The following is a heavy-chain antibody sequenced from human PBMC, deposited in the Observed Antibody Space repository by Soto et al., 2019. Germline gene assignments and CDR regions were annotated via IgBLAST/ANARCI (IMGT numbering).Heavy chain of an antibody. Sequence: QLQMQESGSGLVKPSQTLSLTCTVSGGSISSGGYSWSWIRQTPGKCLEWIGYIYPTGKTYYNPSLGNRDTLSIDTSQNQVSLQLTSVTAADTAVYYCARAPPGPAPRWGVWGHGTSVTVSS. J-gene: IGHJ6*02. V-gene: IGHV4-30-2*01. CDR1: GGSISSGGYS. D-gene: IGHD3-16*01. CDR3: ARAPPGPAPRWGV. CDR2: IYPTGKT.